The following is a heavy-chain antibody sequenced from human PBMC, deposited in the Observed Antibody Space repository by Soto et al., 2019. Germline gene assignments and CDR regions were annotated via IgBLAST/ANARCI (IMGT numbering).Heavy chain of an antibody. CDR3: ARDIVVVPAANQLYYYYYGMDV. Sequence: GGSLRLSCAASGFTFSSYAMHWVRQAPGKGLEWVAVISYDGSNKYYADSVKGRFTISRDNSKNTLYLQMNSLRAEDTAVYYCARDIVVVPAANQLYYYYYGMDVWGQGTTVTVSS. CDR1: GFTFSSYA. D-gene: IGHD2-2*01. V-gene: IGHV3-30-3*01. CDR2: ISYDGSNK. J-gene: IGHJ6*02.